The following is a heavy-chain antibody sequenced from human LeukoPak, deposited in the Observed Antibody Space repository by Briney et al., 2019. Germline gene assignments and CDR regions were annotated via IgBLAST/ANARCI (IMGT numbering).Heavy chain of an antibody. J-gene: IGHJ3*02. CDR2: IYTSGST. CDR3: ASTLLRVYRHDAFDI. V-gene: IGHV4-4*07. CDR1: GYSISSGYY. D-gene: IGHD2-8*01. Sequence: PSETLSLTCTVSGYSISSGYYWGWIRQPAGKGLEWIGRIYTSGSTNYNPSFKSRVTMSVDTSKNQFSLKLSSVTAADTAVYYCASTLLRVYRHDAFDIWGQGTMVTVSS.